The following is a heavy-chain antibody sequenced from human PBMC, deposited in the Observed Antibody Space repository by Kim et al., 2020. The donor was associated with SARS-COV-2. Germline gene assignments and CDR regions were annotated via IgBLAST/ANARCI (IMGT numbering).Heavy chain of an antibody. D-gene: IGHD1-20*01. CDR3: ARDGIYGSASPIDAFDM. V-gene: IGHV1-69*01. J-gene: IGHJ3*02. Sequence: KFQGRVTVTADDSTRTTYMELSSLRSEDTAVYYCARDGIYGSASPIDAFDMWGRGTLVTVSS.